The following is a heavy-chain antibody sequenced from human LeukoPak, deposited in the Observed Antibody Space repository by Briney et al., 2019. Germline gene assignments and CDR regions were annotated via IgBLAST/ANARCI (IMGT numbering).Heavy chain of an antibody. CDR2: ISYDGSNK. D-gene: IGHD3-16*01. J-gene: IGHJ6*02. V-gene: IGHV3-30-3*01. Sequence: GRSLRLSCAASGFTFSSYAMHWVRQAPGKGLEWVAVISYDGSNKYYADSVKGRFTISRDNSKNTLYLQMSNLRAEDTAVYFCARGGGLDVWGQGATVTVSS. CDR1: GFTFSSYA. CDR3: ARGGGLDV.